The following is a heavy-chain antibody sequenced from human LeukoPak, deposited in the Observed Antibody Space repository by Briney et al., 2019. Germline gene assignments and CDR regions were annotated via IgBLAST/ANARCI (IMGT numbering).Heavy chain of an antibody. CDR3: ARAPIMVRGDTSFDY. Sequence: GGSLRLSCAASGFTVSSNYMSWVRQAPGKGLEWVSVIYSGGSTYYADSVKGRFTISRDNSKNTLYLQMNSLRAEDTAVYYCARAPIMVRGDTSFDYWGQGTLVTVSS. D-gene: IGHD3-10*01. V-gene: IGHV3-66*02. CDR2: IYSGGST. CDR1: GFTVSSNY. J-gene: IGHJ4*02.